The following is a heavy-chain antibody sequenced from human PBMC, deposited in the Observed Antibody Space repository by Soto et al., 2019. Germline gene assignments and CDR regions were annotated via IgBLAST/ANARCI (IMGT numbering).Heavy chain of an antibody. J-gene: IGHJ6*02. Sequence: QPGGSLRLSCAASGFTFSSYAMHWVRQAPGKGLEWVAVISYDGSNKYYADSVKGRFTISRDNSKNTLYLQMNSLRAEDTAVYYCARDYYVHYYYYGMDVWGQGTTVTVSS. CDR2: ISYDGSNK. D-gene: IGHD1-26*01. V-gene: IGHV3-30-3*01. CDR3: ARDYYVHYYYYGMDV. CDR1: GFTFSSYA.